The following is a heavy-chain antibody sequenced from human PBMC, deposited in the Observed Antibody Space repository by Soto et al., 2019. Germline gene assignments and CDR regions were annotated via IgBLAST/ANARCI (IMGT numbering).Heavy chain of an antibody. J-gene: IGHJ6*03. CDR3: ARETVPPGIYGSGTYFDIAYYYYYYMDV. D-gene: IGHD3-10*01. CDR1: GFTFSSYW. CDR2: IKQDGSEK. Sequence: GGSLRLSCAASGFTFSSYWMSWVRQAPGKGLEWVANIKQDGSEKYYVDSVKGRFTISRDNAKNSLYLQMNSLRAEDTAVYYCARETVPPGIYGSGTYFDIAYYYYYYMDVWGKGTTVTVSS. V-gene: IGHV3-7*01.